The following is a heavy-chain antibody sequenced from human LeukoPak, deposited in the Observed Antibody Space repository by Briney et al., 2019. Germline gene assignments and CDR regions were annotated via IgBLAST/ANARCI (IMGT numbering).Heavy chain of an antibody. Sequence: GGSLRLSCAGSGFTFSTYWMSWVRQAPGKGLEWVANIKEDGSEKFYVDSVKGRFTISRDNARNSLFLQMNSLRAEDTAVYYCAREITGSGPRGYYYYMDVWGKGTTVTISS. CDR3: AREITGSGPRGYYYYMDV. CDR2: IKEDGSEK. D-gene: IGHD3-10*01. V-gene: IGHV3-7*01. CDR1: GFTFSTYW. J-gene: IGHJ6*03.